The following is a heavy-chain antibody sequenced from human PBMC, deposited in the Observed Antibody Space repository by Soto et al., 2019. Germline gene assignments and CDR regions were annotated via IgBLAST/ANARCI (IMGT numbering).Heavy chain of an antibody. V-gene: IGHV4-34*01. D-gene: IGHD2-2*01. CDR3: ARLDCVSATCQFDS. Sequence: SETLSLTCALYGGSFSGYYWSWIRQPPGKGLEWIGEINHSGSTNYNPSLKSRVTMSVDTSKNQFSLKLSSLTAADTAVYYCARLDCVSATCQFDSWGLGTLVTVSS. J-gene: IGHJ4*02. CDR2: INHSGST. CDR1: GGSFSGYY.